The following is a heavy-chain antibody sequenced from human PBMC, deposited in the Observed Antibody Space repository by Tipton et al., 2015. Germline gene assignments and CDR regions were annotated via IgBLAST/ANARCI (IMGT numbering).Heavy chain of an antibody. J-gene: IGHJ6*02. CDR2: IWYDGSNK. Sequence: SLRLSCVASGFTFSKYGLHWVRQAPGKGLEWVAVIWYDGSNKYYADSVKGRFTISRDNSKNTLFLQMNSLRADDTAVYYCARDGSWEDSLTTTGTYVWGQGTTVTVSS. V-gene: IGHV3-33*01. CDR1: GFTFSKYG. CDR3: ARDGSWEDSLTTTGTYV. D-gene: IGHD1-26*01.